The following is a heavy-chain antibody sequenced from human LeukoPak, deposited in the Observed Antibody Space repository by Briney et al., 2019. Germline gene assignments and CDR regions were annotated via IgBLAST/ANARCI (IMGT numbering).Heavy chain of an antibody. CDR3: ARSDRVEDAFDI. Sequence: GGSLRLSCAPSGFTFSSYSMNWVRQAPGKGLEWVSSISSGSSYIYYADSVKGRFTISRDNAKNSLYLQMNSLGAEDTAVYYCARSDRVEDAFDIWGQGTMVTVSS. J-gene: IGHJ3*02. CDR2: ISSGSSYI. CDR1: GFTFSSYS. D-gene: IGHD1-14*01. V-gene: IGHV3-21*01.